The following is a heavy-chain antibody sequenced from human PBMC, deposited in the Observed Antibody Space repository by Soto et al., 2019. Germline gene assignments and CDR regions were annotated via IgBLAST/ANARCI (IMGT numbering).Heavy chain of an antibody. V-gene: IGHV1-2*02. J-gene: IGHJ6*02. CDR3: ARENWNYDYYYGMDV. CDR2: INPNSGGT. Sequence: ASVKVSCKASGYTFTGYYMHWVRQAPGQGLEWMGWINPNSGGTNYAQNLQGRVTMTTDTSTSTAYMELRSLRSDDTAVYYCARENWNYDYYYGMDVWGQGTTVTVSS. D-gene: IGHD1-1*01. CDR1: GYTFTGYY.